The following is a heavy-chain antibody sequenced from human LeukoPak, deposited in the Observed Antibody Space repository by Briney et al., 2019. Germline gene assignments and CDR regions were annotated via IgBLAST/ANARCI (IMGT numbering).Heavy chain of an antibody. J-gene: IGHJ6*02. CDR3: ARNTPSLTTYGMDV. CDR2: ISGGSSST. D-gene: IGHD1-14*01. V-gene: IGHV3-21*01. CDR1: GFTFSRYS. Sequence: AGGSLRLSCAVSGFTFSRYSMNWVRQAPGKGLEWVSVISGGSSSTFYADSVKGRFTISRDNAKSSLYLQMNSLRAEDTAVYYCARNTPSLTTYGMDVWGQGTTVTVSS.